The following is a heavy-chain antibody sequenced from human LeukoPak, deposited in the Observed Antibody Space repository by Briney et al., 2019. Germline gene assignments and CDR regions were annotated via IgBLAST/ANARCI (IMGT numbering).Heavy chain of an antibody. D-gene: IGHD1-26*01. CDR3: ARVGATLWYFDL. CDR1: GGSFSGYY. Sequence: SETLSLTCAVYGGSFSGYYWSWIRQPPGKGLEWIGEINHSGSTNYNPSLKSRVTISVDTSKNQFSLKLSSVTAADTAVYYCARVGATLWYFDLWGRGTLVTVSS. CDR2: INHSGST. V-gene: IGHV4-34*01. J-gene: IGHJ2*01.